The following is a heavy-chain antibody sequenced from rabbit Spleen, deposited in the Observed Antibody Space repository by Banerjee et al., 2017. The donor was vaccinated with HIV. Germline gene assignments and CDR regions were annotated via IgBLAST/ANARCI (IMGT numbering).Heavy chain of an antibody. Sequence: QSLEESGGDLVKPGASLTLTCTVSGFSLSSYSMGWVRQARGKGLEWIARIAGGSSGTTYYASWAKGRFTISKTSSTTVTLQMTSLTAADTATYFCVRYDSSAAYNLWGPGTLVTVS. CDR2: IAGGSSGTT. D-gene: IGHD4-1*01. V-gene: IGHV1S40*01. J-gene: IGHJ6*01. CDR1: GFSLSSYS. CDR3: VRYDSSAAYNL.